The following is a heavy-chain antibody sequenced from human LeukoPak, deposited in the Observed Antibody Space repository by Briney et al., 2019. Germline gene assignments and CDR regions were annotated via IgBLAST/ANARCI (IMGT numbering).Heavy chain of an antibody. J-gene: IGHJ6*02. Sequence: GASVKVSCKASGGTFGSYAISWVRQAPGQGLEWMGRIIPILGIANYAQKFQGRVTITADKSTSTAYMELSSLRSEDTAVYYCARGDYGDYGGYYYGMGVWGQGTTVTVSS. CDR3: ARGDYGDYGGYYYGMGV. D-gene: IGHD4-17*01. CDR2: IIPILGIA. V-gene: IGHV1-69*04. CDR1: GGTFGSYA.